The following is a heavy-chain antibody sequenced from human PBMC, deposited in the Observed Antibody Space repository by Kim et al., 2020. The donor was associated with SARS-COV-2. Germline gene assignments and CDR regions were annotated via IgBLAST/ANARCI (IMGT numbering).Heavy chain of an antibody. D-gene: IGHD6-19*01. CDR3: VKYGTLAVAATVPDFDY. V-gene: IGHV3-64D*06. CDR1: GFTFSSYA. CDR2: ISSNGGST. Sequence: GGSLRLSCSASGFTFSSYALHWVRQAPGKGLEYVSAISSNGGSTYYADSVKGRFTISRDNSKNTLYLQMSSLRAEDTAVYYCVKYGTLAVAATVPDFDYWGQGTLVTVSS. J-gene: IGHJ4*02.